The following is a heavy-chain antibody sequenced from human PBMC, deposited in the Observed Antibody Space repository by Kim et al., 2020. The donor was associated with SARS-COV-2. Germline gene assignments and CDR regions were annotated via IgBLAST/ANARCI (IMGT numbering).Heavy chain of an antibody. D-gene: IGHD3-10*01. CDR3: ARDRRGFNPYYGMDV. V-gene: IGHV3-23*01. Sequence: DSVKGRFTISRGTSKSTLYLQMNSLRAEDTAVYYCARDRRGFNPYYGMDVWGQGTTVIVSS. J-gene: IGHJ6*02.